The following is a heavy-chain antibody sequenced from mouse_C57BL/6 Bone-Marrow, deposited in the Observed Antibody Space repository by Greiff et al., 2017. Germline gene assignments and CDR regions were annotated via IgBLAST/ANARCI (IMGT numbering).Heavy chain of an antibody. CDR1: GYTFTSYW. V-gene: IGHV1-7*01. CDR2: INPSSGYT. Sequence: VMLVESGAELAKPGASVKLSCKASGYTFTSYWMHWVKQRPGQGLEWIGYINPSSGYTKYNQKFKDKATLTADKSSSTAYMQLSSLTYEDSAVYCCARGLYGNWYFDVWGTGTTVTVSS. J-gene: IGHJ1*03. D-gene: IGHD2-10*02. CDR3: ARGLYGNWYFDV.